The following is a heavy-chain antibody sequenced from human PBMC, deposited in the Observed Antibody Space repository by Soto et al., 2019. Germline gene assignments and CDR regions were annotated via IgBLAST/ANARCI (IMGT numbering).Heavy chain of an antibody. CDR2: IIPIFGTA. J-gene: IGHJ4*02. V-gene: IGHV1-69*13. CDR1: GGTFSSYA. Sequence: ASVKVSCKASGGTFSSYAISWVRQAPGQGLEWMGGIIPIFGTANYAQKFQGRVTITADESTSTAYMELSSLRSEDTAVYYCARDEEVLRYFDWSLGPKNFDYWGQGTLVTVSS. CDR3: ARDEEVLRYFDWSLGPKNFDY. D-gene: IGHD3-9*01.